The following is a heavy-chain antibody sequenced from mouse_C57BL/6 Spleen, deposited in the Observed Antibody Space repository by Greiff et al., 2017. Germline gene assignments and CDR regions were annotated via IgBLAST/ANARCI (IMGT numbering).Heavy chain of an antibody. J-gene: IGHJ1*03. CDR2: IDPSDSYT. V-gene: IGHV1-69*01. D-gene: IGHD1-1*01. Sequence: VQLQQPGAELVMPGASVKLSCKASGYTFTSYWMHWVKQRPGQGLEWIGEIDPSDSYTNYNQKFKGKSTLTVDKSSSTAYMQLSSLTSEDSAVYYCARDYGSSTWYFDVGGTGTTVTVSS. CDR3: ARDYGSSTWYFDV. CDR1: GYTFTSYW.